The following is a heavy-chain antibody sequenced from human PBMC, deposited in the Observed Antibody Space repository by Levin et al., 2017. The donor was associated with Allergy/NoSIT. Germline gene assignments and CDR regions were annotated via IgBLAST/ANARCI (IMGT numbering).Heavy chain of an antibody. CDR3: ARGEILYGPGREGAKQATSAVLDV. D-gene: IGHD2-15*01. Sequence: AASVKVSCKASGYTFTSYAMNWVRQAPGQGLEWMGWINTNTGNPTYAQGFTGRFVFSLDTSVSTAYLQISSLKAEDTAVYYCARGEILYGPGREGAKQATSAVLDVWGKGTTVTVSS. J-gene: IGHJ6*04. CDR2: INTNTGNP. CDR1: GYTFTSYA. V-gene: IGHV7-4-1*02.